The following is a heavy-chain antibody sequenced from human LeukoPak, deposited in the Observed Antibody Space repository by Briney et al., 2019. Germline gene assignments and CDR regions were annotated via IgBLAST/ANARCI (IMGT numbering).Heavy chain of an antibody. CDR3: ARDCFYDSSGYSHDAFDV. J-gene: IGHJ3*01. V-gene: IGHV4-59*01. CDR2: IYYSGST. D-gene: IGHD3-22*01. Sequence: SETLSLTCTVSGGSISSYYWSWIRQPPGKGLEWIGYIYYSGSTNYNTSLKSRVTISVDTSKNQFSLKLSSVTAADTAVYYCARDCFYDSSGYSHDAFDVWGQGTMVTVSS. CDR1: GGSISSYY.